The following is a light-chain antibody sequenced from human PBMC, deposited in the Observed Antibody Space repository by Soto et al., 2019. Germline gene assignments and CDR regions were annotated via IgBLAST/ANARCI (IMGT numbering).Light chain of an antibody. CDR2: RNN. Sequence: QSVLTQPPSASVTPGQRVTISCSGSSSNLGSNYVYWYQQLPGTAPKLLIYRNNQRPSGVPDRFSGSKSGTSASLAISGLRSEDEADYYCAAWDDSLSGQVFGGGTKLTVL. V-gene: IGLV1-47*01. CDR3: AAWDDSLSGQV. CDR1: SSNLGSNY. J-gene: IGLJ3*02.